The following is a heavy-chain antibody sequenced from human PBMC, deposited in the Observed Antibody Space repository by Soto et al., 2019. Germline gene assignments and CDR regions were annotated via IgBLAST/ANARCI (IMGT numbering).Heavy chain of an antibody. CDR3: ARDSYHYYDSSGYYTTPDWYFDL. Sequence: ASVKVSCKVSGYTLTELSMHWVRQAPGQGLEWMGRINPNSGGTNYAQKFQGWVTMTRDTSISTAYMELSRLRSDDTAVYYCARDSYHYYDSSGYYTTPDWYFDLWGRGTLVTVSS. CDR2: INPNSGGT. V-gene: IGHV1-2*04. CDR1: GYTLTELS. D-gene: IGHD3-22*01. J-gene: IGHJ2*01.